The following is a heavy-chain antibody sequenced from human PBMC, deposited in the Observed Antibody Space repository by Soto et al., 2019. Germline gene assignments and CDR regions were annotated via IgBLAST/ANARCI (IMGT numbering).Heavy chain of an antibody. J-gene: IGHJ5*02. CDR1: GYTFTSYA. CDR2: INAGNGNT. D-gene: IGHD4-17*01. V-gene: IGHV1-3*01. CDR3: ARVLPTTVTTRNWFDP. Sequence: QVQLVQSGAEVKKPGASVKVSCKASGYTFTSYAMHWVRQAPGQRLEWMGWINAGNGNTKYSQKFQGRVTITRATSASTAYMELSSLRSEDTAVYYCARVLPTTVTTRNWFDPWGQGTLVTVSS.